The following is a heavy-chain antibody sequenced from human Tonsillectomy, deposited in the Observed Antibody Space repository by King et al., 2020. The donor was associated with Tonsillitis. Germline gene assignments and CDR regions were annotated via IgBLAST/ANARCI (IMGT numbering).Heavy chain of an antibody. CDR3: TTDSVIMITLGGVGRSRRWPY. D-gene: IGHD3-16*01. Sequence: VQLVESGGGLVKPGGSLRLSCAASRFTFNNAWMNWVRQAPGKGLEWVGRIKSKTDGGTTDYTAPVKGRFTISRDDSKNTLHLQKNRLKSEDTAVYFCTTDSVIMITLGGVGRSRRWPYRGQATLVTVSS. V-gene: IGHV3-15*01. J-gene: IGHJ4*02. CDR1: RFTFNNAW. CDR2: IKSKTDGGTT.